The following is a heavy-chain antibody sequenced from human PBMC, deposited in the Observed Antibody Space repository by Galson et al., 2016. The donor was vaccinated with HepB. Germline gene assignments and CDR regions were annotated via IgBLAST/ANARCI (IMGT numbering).Heavy chain of an antibody. J-gene: IGHJ6*02. Sequence: ETLSLTCAVSGASISGHYWSWIRQPPGKGLEWIGYVHYSGTTNYNPSLKSRVSISIDTPKTHFSLRLTSLTAADTAIYFCARDGRAWVGLDVWGQGTTVTVSS. V-gene: IGHV4-59*11. CDR2: VHYSGTT. D-gene: IGHD3/OR15-3a*01. CDR1: GASISGHY. CDR3: ARDGRAWVGLDV.